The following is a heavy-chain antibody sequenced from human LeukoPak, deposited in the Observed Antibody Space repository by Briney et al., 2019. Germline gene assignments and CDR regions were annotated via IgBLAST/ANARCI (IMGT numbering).Heavy chain of an antibody. CDR1: GGTFSSYA. D-gene: IGHD4-23*01. CDR2: IIPIFGTA. Sequence: SVKVSCKASGGTFSSYAISWVRQAPGQGLEWMGGIIPIFGTANYAQKFQGRVTITAVESMSTVYMELSSLRFEDTAVYYCARGWLAEATVVTPYNYWGQGTLVTVSS. J-gene: IGHJ4*02. CDR3: ARGWLAEATVVTPYNY. V-gene: IGHV1-69*13.